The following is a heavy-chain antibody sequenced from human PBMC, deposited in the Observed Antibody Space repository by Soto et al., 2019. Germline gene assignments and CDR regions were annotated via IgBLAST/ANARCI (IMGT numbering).Heavy chain of an antibody. CDR3: AKDRVFADGYYYYGMDV. CDR1: GFTFSSYG. V-gene: IGHV3-30*18. J-gene: IGHJ6*02. CDR2: ISYDGSNK. D-gene: IGHD3-3*01. Sequence: PGGSLRLSCAASGFTFSSYGMHWVRQAPGKGLEWVAVISYDGSNKYYADSVKGRFTISRDNSKNTLYLQMNSLRAEDTAVYYCAKDRVFADGYYYYGMDVWGQGXTVTVSS.